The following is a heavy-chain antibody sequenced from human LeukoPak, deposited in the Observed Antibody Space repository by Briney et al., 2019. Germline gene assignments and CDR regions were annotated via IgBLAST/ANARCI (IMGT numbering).Heavy chain of an antibody. CDR3: ASTPGYGCLRDLDDYYYYYLDV. CDR2: INHSGST. D-gene: IGHD3-9*01. Sequence: SETLSLTCAVYGGSFSGYYWSWIRQPPRKGLEWIGEINHSGSTNYNPSLKSRVTISVDTSKNQFSLKLSSVTAADTAVYYCASTPGYGCLRDLDDYYYYYLDVWGKGTTVTVSS. CDR1: GGSFSGYY. V-gene: IGHV4-34*01. J-gene: IGHJ6*03.